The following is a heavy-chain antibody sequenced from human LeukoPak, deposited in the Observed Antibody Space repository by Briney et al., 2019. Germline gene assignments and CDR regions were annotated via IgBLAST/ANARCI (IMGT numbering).Heavy chain of an antibody. D-gene: IGHD2-2*01. CDR3: ARDIVIVPAAAYSSGWSH. J-gene: IGHJ4*02. Sequence: GGCLRLSCAASGFTFSSYNMNWVSQAPGKGLEWVSSISSSSSYIYYADSVKGRFTISRDNAKNSLYLQMHSLRAQDTAVYYCARDIVIVPAAAYSSGWSHWGQGTLVTVSS. V-gene: IGHV3-21*01. CDR1: GFTFSSYN. CDR2: ISSSSSYI.